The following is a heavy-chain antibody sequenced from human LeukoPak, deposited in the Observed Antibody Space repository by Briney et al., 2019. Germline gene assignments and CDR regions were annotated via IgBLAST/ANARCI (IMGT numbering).Heavy chain of an antibody. D-gene: IGHD3-10*02. CDR2: ISSSGRTI. V-gene: IGHV3-48*03. Sequence: GGSLRLSCAASGFTFSSYEMNWVRQAQGKGVEWVSYISSSGRTIYYADSVKGRFTISRDNAKNSLYLQMNSLRAEDTAVYYCAELGITMIGGVWGKGTTVTISS. J-gene: IGHJ6*04. CDR3: AELGITMIGGV. CDR1: GFTFSSYE.